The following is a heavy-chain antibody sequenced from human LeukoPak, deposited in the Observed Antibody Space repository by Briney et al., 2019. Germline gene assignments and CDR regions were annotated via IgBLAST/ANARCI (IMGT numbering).Heavy chain of an antibody. CDR1: GFTFDDYA. Sequence: GGSLRLSCAASGFTFDDYAMHWVRQASGKGLEWVSGISWNSGSIGYADSVKGRFTISRDNAKNSLYLQMNSLRAEDTALYYCAKKYFSAWYFDYWGQGTLVTVSS. D-gene: IGHD6-19*01. CDR3: AKKYFSAWYFDY. V-gene: IGHV3-9*01. J-gene: IGHJ4*02. CDR2: ISWNSGSI.